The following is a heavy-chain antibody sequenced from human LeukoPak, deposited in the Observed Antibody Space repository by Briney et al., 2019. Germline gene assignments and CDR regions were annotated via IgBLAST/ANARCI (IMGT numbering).Heavy chain of an antibody. V-gene: IGHV1-2*02. Sequence: ASVKVSCKASGYMFTAYYIHWVRQAPGQGLQWMGWINPSSDSTNYAQNFEGRLVMTRDSSISTAYMELSRLKYDDTAVYYCARGFWSVGWYFDHWGQGTLVTVSS. CDR2: INPSSDST. D-gene: IGHD3-3*01. CDR3: ARGFWSVGWYFDH. CDR1: GYMFTAYY. J-gene: IGHJ4*02.